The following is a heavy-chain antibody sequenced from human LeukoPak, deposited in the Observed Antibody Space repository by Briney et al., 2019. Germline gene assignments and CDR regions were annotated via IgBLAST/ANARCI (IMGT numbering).Heavy chain of an antibody. CDR3: ARALWFGELTDNWFDP. CDR2: INPSGGST. J-gene: IGHJ5*02. CDR1: GYTFTSYY. Sequence: ASVKASCKASGYTFTSYYMHWVRQAPGQGLEWMGIINPSGGSTSYAQKFQGRVTMTRDTSTSTVYMELSSLRSEDTAVYYCARALWFGELTDNWFDPWGQGTLVTVSS. V-gene: IGHV1-46*01. D-gene: IGHD3-10*01.